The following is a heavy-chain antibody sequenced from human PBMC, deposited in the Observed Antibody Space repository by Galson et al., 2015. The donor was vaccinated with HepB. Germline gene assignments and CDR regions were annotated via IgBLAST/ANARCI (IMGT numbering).Heavy chain of an antibody. CDR2: ISGSGGST. J-gene: IGHJ6*02. V-gene: IGHV3-23*01. Sequence: SLRLSCAASGFTFSSYAMSWIRQTPGKGLEWVSAISGSGGSTYYADSVKGRFTISRDNSKNTLYLQMNSLRAEDTAVYYCAKVDTPDTAMVFNYYYYGMDVWGQGTTVTVSS. D-gene: IGHD5-18*01. CDR1: GFTFSSYA. CDR3: AKVDTPDTAMVFNYYYYGMDV.